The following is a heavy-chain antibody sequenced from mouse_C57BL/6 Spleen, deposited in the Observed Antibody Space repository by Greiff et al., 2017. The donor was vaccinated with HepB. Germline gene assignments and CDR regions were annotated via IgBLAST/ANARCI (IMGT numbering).Heavy chain of an antibody. V-gene: IGHV5-17*01. CDR3: ARVFFYDYDGFAY. CDR1: GSTFSDYG. D-gene: IGHD2-4*01. Sequence: EVQLVESGGGLVKPGGSLKLSCAASGSTFSDYGMHWVRQAPEKGLEWVAYISSGSSTIYYADTVKGRFTISRDNAKNTLFLQMTSLRSEDTAMYYCARVFFYDYDGFAYWGQGTLVTVSA. CDR2: ISSGSSTI. J-gene: IGHJ3*01.